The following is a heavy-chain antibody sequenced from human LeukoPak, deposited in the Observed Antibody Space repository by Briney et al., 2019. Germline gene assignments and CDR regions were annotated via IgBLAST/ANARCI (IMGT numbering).Heavy chain of an antibody. V-gene: IGHV3-74*01. CDR2: IKSDGTST. D-gene: IGHD6-13*01. CDR1: GFTVSSNS. CDR3: AVGYSGSWYLFDY. Sequence: GGSLRLSCTVSGFTVSSNSMSWVRQAPGKGLVWVSRIKSDGTSTSYADSVKGRFTVSRDIAKNTLFLQMNSLRAEDTAVYYCAVGYSGSWYLFDYWGQGTLVTVSS. J-gene: IGHJ4*02.